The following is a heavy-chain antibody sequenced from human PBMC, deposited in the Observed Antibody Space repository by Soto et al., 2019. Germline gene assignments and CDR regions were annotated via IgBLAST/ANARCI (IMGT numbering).Heavy chain of an antibody. D-gene: IGHD4-17*01. CDR1: GFTFSGSA. J-gene: IGHJ5*02. Sequence: EVQLVESGGGLVQPGGSLKLSCAASGFTFSGSAMHWVRQASGKGLEWVGRIRSKANSYATAYAASVKGRFTISRDDSKTTAYLQMNSLKTEDTAVYYCTIPYGDYVWFDPWGQGTLVTVSS. CDR2: IRSKANSYAT. CDR3: TIPYGDYVWFDP. V-gene: IGHV3-73*01.